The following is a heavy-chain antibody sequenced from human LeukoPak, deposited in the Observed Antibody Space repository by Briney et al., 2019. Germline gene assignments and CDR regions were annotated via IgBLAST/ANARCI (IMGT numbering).Heavy chain of an antibody. Sequence: GRSLRLSCAASGFTFSRYVMHWVRQAPGKGREWVAVISNDGNNKDYADSVKGRFTISRDNLKDTLYLQMNSLRAEDTAVYYCARDRDYSSGYYNHFDYWGQGTLVTVSS. V-gene: IGHV3-30-3*01. CDR1: GFTFSRYV. CDR3: ARDRDYSSGYYNHFDY. CDR2: ISNDGNNK. D-gene: IGHD3-22*01. J-gene: IGHJ4*02.